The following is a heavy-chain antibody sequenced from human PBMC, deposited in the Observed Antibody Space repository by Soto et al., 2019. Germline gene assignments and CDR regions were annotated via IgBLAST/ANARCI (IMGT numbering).Heavy chain of an antibody. CDR3: AADGVAAAGTENYYYYYGMDV. CDR2: IVVGSGNT. D-gene: IGHD6-13*01. CDR1: GFTFSSSA. J-gene: IGHJ6*02. Sequence: SVKGSCKAFGFTFSSSAVQWGRQARGQRLEWIGWIVVGSGNTNYAQKFQERVTITRDMSTSTAYMELSSLRSEDTAVYYCAADGVAAAGTENYYYYYGMDVWGQGTTVTVSS. V-gene: IGHV1-58*01.